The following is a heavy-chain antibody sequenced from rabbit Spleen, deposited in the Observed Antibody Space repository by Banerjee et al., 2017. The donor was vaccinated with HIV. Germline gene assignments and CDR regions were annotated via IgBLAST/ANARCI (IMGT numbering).Heavy chain of an antibody. J-gene: IGHJ3*01. Sequence: QLVESGGGLVQPGGSLKLSCKASGFDFSSYYMSWVRQAPGKGLEWIGYIDPVFGSAYYASWVNGRFSISRENTQNTVSLQLNSLTAADTATYFCARGGGLWGQGTLVTVS. V-gene: IGHV1S7*01. CDR3: ARGGGL. CDR2: IDPVFGSA. CDR1: GFDFSSYY.